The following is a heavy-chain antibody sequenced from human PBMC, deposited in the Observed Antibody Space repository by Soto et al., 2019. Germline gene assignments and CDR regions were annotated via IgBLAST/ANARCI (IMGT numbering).Heavy chain of an antibody. Sequence: GGSLRLSCAASGFTFSSYSMNWVRQAPGKGLEWVSYISSSSSTIYYADSVKGRFTISRDNAKNSLYLQMNSLRDEDTAVYYCARDIAAAGTDWYFDLWGRGTLVTVSS. D-gene: IGHD6-13*01. CDR1: GFTFSSYS. V-gene: IGHV3-48*02. CDR3: ARDIAAAGTDWYFDL. J-gene: IGHJ2*01. CDR2: ISSSSSTI.